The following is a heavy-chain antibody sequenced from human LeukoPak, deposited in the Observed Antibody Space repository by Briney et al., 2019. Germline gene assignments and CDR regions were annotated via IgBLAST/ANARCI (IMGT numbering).Heavy chain of an antibody. Sequence: SETLSLTCSVSGDSISTHNWNWIRQSPGKGLEWIGYIYSSGNTKYSPSLKSRVTISVDTSKNQFSLKLSAVTAADTAVYYCARSGAKAVVLGWLDPWGQGTLVTVSS. V-gene: IGHV4-59*11. CDR1: GDSISTHN. CDR3: ARSGAKAVVLGWLDP. CDR2: IYSSGNT. D-gene: IGHD7-27*01. J-gene: IGHJ5*02.